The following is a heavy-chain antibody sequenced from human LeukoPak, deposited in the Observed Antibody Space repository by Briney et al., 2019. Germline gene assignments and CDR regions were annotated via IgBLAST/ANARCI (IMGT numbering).Heavy chain of an antibody. CDR1: GGSISSSSYY. D-gene: IGHD1-26*01. Sequence: SETLSLTCTVSGGSISSSSYYWGWVRQPPGKGLEWIGSIYYSGSTYYNPSLKSRVTISVDTSKNQFSLKLSSVTAADTAVYYCARERGGSYYAFDYWGQGTLVTVSS. CDR3: ARERGGSYYAFDY. CDR2: IYYSGST. V-gene: IGHV4-39*07. J-gene: IGHJ4*02.